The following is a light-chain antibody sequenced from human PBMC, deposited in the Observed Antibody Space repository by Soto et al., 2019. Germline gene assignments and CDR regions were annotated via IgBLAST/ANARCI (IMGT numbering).Light chain of an antibody. CDR3: GSITRSSTSV. CDR1: ISDVGGFEY. J-gene: IGLJ1*01. Sequence: SLPPSVCGSPGQSITISCTGTISDVGGFEYVSWYQHQPGKAPKLIIYDVTKRPSGVSNRFSGSKSGNTASLTISGIQAEDEGDYYCGSITRSSTSVFGTGTKVTVL. V-gene: IGLV2-14*01. CDR2: DVT.